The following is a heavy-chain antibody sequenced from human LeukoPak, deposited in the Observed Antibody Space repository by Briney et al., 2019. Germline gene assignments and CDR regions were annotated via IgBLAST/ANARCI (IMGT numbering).Heavy chain of an antibody. CDR2: ISGSGGST. D-gene: IGHD3-22*01. V-gene: IGHV3-23*01. J-gene: IGHJ5*02. CDR3: AKDRSYYDSSGYYPNWFDP. CDR1: GFTFSSYW. Sequence: GGSLRLSCAASGFTFSSYWMSWVRQAPGKGLEWVSAISGSGGSTYYADSVKGRFTISRDNSKNTLYLQMNSLRAEDTAVYYCAKDRSYYDSSGYYPNWFDPWGQGTLVTVSS.